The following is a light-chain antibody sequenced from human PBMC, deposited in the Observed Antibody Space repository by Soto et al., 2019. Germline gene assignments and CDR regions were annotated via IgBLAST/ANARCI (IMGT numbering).Light chain of an antibody. V-gene: IGKV3D-15*01. Sequence: EIVMTQSPATLSVSPGERATLSGRSSEGISSNLAWYQQKPGQAPRLLIYGASTRATGIPARFGGSGSETEFTLTISSLESEDVALYYCQQYNNWPPPITVGPGTRLEIK. J-gene: IGKJ5*01. CDR1: EGISSN. CDR3: QQYNNWPPPIT. CDR2: GAS.